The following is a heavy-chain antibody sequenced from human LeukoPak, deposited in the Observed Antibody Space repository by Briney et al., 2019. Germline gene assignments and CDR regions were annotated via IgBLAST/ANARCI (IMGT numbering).Heavy chain of an antibody. Sequence: PSETLSLTCAVYGGSFSGYYWSWIRQPPGKGLEWIGEINHSGSTNYNPSLESRVTISVDTSKNQFSLKLSSVTAADTAVYYCARAHAIVVVPAAAPYYYYYYGMDVWGQGTTVTVSS. D-gene: IGHD2-2*01. CDR1: GGSFSGYY. V-gene: IGHV4-34*01. J-gene: IGHJ6*02. CDR3: ARAHAIVVVPAAAPYYYYYYGMDV. CDR2: INHSGST.